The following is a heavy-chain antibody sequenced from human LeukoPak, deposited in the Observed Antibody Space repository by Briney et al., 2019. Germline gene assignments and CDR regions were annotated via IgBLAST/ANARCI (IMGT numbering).Heavy chain of an antibody. CDR3: ASYYDSSGNAFDI. D-gene: IGHD3-22*01. CDR1: GFTVSSNY. V-gene: IGHV3-53*01. J-gene: IGHJ3*02. CDR2: IYCGGST. Sequence: PGGSLRLSCAASGFTVSSNYMSWVRQAPGKGLEWVSVIYCGGSTSYADSVKGRFTISRDNSKNTLYLQMNSLRAEDTAVYYCASYYDSSGNAFDIWGQGTMVTVSS.